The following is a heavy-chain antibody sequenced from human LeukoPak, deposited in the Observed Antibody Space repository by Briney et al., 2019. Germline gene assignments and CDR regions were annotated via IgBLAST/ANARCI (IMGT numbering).Heavy chain of an antibody. CDR3: ASQSGYSNSWYCFDY. Sequence: SVKVSCKASGGTFSSYAISWVRQAPGQGLEWMGGIIPIFGTANYAQKFQGRVTITADESTSTAYMELSSLRSEDTALYYCASQSGYSNSWYCFDYWGQGTLVTVSS. V-gene: IGHV1-69*13. J-gene: IGHJ4*02. CDR1: GGTFSSYA. D-gene: IGHD6-13*01. CDR2: IIPIFGTA.